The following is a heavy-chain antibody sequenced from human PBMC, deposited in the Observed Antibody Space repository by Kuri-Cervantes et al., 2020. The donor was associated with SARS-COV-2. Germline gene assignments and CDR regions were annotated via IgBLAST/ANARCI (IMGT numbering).Heavy chain of an antibody. V-gene: IGHV1-18*01. J-gene: IGHJ3*02. CDR2: ISAYNGNT. D-gene: IGHD2-8*01. Sequence: ASVKVSCKASGYTFTSYGISWVRQAPGQGLEWMGWISAYNGNTHYAQKFHGRVTMTRDTSTSTVYMELSSLRSEDTAVYYCARDPNVSAFDIWGQGTMVTVSS. CDR1: GYTFTSYG. CDR3: ARDPNVSAFDI.